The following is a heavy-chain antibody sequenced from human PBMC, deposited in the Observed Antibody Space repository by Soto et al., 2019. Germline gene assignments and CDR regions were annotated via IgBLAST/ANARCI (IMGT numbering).Heavy chain of an antibody. CDR2: ISCNSGSI. V-gene: IGHV3-9*01. D-gene: IGHD6-6*01. CDR3: ALLRDSSSWSNG. Sequence: EVQLVESGGGLVQPGRSLRLSCAASGFTFDDYAMNWVRQAPGKGLEWVSGISCNSGSIGYADSVKGRFTISRDNAKNSLYLQMNSLRAEDTALYYCALLRDSSSWSNGWGQGTLVTVSS. CDR1: GFTFDDYA. J-gene: IGHJ4*02.